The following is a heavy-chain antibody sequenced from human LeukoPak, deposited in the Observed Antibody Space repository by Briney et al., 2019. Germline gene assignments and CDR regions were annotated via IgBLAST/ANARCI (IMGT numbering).Heavy chain of an antibody. Sequence: PSETLSLTCTVSGGSISSYYWSWIRQPPGKGLEWIGYIYYSGSTNYNPSLKSRVTISVDTSKNQFSLKLSSVTAADTAVYYCARARRWELRRGAYFDYWGQGTLVTVSS. J-gene: IGHJ4*02. CDR3: ARARRWELRRGAYFDY. V-gene: IGHV4-59*12. CDR2: IYYSGST. CDR1: GGSISSYY. D-gene: IGHD1-26*01.